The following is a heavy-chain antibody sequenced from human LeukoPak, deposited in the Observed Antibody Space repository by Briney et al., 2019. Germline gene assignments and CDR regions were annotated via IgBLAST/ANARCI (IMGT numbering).Heavy chain of an antibody. Sequence: GGSLRLSCAASGFTYSSYWMSWVRQAPGKGLEWVANIKEDESEKDYVDSVKGRFTISRDNAKNSLYLQINSLRAVDTAVYYCARGGSFGSFDYWGQGTLVTVSS. D-gene: IGHD1-26*01. CDR1: GFTYSSYW. CDR3: ARGGSFGSFDY. V-gene: IGHV3-7*01. CDR2: IKEDESEK. J-gene: IGHJ4*02.